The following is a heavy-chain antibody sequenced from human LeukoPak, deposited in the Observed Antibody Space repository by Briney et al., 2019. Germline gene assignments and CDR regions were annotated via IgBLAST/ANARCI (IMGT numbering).Heavy chain of an antibody. J-gene: IGHJ4*02. CDR2: INWNGGST. CDR3: ARGRKIYSNSVFDY. CDR1: GFTFSSYW. D-gene: IGHD4-11*01. Sequence: PGGSLRLSCAASGFTFSSYWMHWVRQAPGKGLEWVSGINWNGGSTDYADSVKGRFTISRDNAKNSLYLQMNSLRAEDTALYYCARGRKIYSNSVFDYWGQGTLVTVSS. V-gene: IGHV3-20*04.